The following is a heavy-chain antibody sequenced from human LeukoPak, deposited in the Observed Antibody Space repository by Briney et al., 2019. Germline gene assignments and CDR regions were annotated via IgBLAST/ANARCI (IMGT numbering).Heavy chain of an antibody. Sequence: TPSETLSLTCAVYGVSFSGFYWSWIRQPPGKGLEWIGEINHSGSTYYNPSLKSRVTISADTSKNQFSLKLTSVTAADTAVYYCATLGEYYDTSGYYYNWGQGTLVTVSS. CDR1: GVSFSGFY. CDR3: ATLGEYYDTSGYYYN. D-gene: IGHD3-22*01. CDR2: INHSGST. V-gene: IGHV4-34*01. J-gene: IGHJ4*02.